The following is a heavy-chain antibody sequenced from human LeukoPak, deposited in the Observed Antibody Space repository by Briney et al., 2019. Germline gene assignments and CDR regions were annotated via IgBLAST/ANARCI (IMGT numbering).Heavy chain of an antibody. V-gene: IGHV1-8*01. D-gene: IGHD3-22*01. CDR3: ATDRYDSRSGAVLDTTFDY. CDR1: GYTFTSYD. CDR2: MNPNSGNT. Sequence: ASVKVSCKASGYTFTSYDINWVRQATGQGLEWMGWMNPNSGNTGYAQKFQGRVTMTRNTSISTAYMELSSLRSEDTAVYYCATDRYDSRSGAVLDTTFDYWGQGTLVAVSS. J-gene: IGHJ4*02.